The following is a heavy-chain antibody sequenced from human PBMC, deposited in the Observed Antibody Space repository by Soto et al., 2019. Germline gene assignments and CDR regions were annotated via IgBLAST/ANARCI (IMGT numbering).Heavy chain of an antibody. CDR1: GYPFATYA. CDR2: ITPHNGNI. CDR3: ARSGYGFGPYGY. D-gene: IGHD5-18*01. J-gene: IGHJ4*02. Sequence: QVQLEQSGAEVKQPGASVRVSCKASGYPFATYAISWVRQAPGQGLEWMAWITPHNGNILYAQRLQGRVTVTTDTSTSTAYMDLRGLRSDDTAVYYCARSGYGFGPYGYWGQGTLVTVSS. V-gene: IGHV1-18*01.